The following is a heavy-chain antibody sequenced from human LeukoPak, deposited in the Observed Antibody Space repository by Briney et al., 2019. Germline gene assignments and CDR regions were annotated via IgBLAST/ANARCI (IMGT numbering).Heavy chain of an antibody. CDR2: INHSGST. V-gene: IGHV4-34*01. CDR3: AGVFSSERTRFDY. D-gene: IGHD2-8*01. J-gene: IGHJ4*02. CDR1: GGSFSGYY. Sequence: SETLSLTCAVYGGSFSGYYWSWIRQPPGKGLEWIGEINHSGSTNYNPSLKSRVTISVDTSKNQFSLKLSSVTAADTAVYYCAGVFSSERTRFDYWGRGTLVTVSS.